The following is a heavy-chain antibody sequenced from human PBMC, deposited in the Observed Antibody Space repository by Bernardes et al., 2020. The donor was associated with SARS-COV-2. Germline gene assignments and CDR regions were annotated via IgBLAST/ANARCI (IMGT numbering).Heavy chain of an antibody. D-gene: IGHD3-10*01. CDR2: ISADGSTI. CDR3: AKDPGRTNSGGLSY. CDR1: GFPFRTSG. V-gene: IGHV3-30*18. J-gene: IGHJ1*01. Sequence: GGSLRLSCAASGFPFRTSGMHWVRQAPGRGLEWVALISADGSTIYYADSMKGRFIISRDNSKNTVYLQMNSLRPEDTAVYFCAKDPGRTNSGGLSYWGHGTLVTVSS.